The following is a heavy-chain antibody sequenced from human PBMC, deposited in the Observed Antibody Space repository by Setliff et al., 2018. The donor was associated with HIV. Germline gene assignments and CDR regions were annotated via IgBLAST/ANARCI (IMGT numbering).Heavy chain of an antibody. CDR2: IYYSGST. D-gene: IGHD3-10*01. CDR3: ARDFNYGSGRYYYYMDV. Sequence: SETLSLTCTVSGGSTSSGGYYWSWIRQHPGKGLEWIGYIYYSGSTYYNPSLKSLVTISVDTSKNQFSLKLSSVTAADTAVYYCARDFNYGSGRYYYYMDVWGKGTTVTVSS. CDR1: GGSTSSGGYY. V-gene: IGHV4-31*01. J-gene: IGHJ6*03.